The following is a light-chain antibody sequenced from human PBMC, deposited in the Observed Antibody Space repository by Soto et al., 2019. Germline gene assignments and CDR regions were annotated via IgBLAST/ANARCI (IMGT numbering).Light chain of an antibody. V-gene: IGKV1-5*03. Sequence: DIQMTQSPSTLSASVGGRCNITCRASQTISSWLAWYQQKPGQAPKLLMYKASTLKSGVPSRLRGSGSGTEFTLTISSMQTDDFATYYCQHYNSYPEAFGQGTKVDIK. CDR3: QHYNSYPEA. J-gene: IGKJ1*01. CDR2: KAS. CDR1: QTISSW.